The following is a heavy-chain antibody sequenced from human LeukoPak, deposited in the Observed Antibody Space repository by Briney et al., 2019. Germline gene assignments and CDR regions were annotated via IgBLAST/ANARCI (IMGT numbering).Heavy chain of an antibody. Sequence: GGSLRLSCAASGFTFSDYYMSWIRQAPGKGLEWVSYISSSGSTIYYADSVKGRFTISRDNAKNSLYLQMNSLRAEDTAVYYCARVSGYYDFWSGKSGYYMDVWGKGTTVTVSS. CDR1: GFTFSDYY. CDR3: ARVSGYYDFWSGKSGYYMDV. D-gene: IGHD3-3*01. CDR2: ISSSGSTI. V-gene: IGHV3-11*04. J-gene: IGHJ6*03.